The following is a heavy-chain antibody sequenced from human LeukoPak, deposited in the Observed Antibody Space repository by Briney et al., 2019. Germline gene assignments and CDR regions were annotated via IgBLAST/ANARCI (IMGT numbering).Heavy chain of an antibody. CDR2: LYSGGNT. J-gene: IGHJ3*02. V-gene: IGHV3-66*01. CDR3: ATEGFRGVLFHI. Sequence: GGSLRLSCAASGFTVSSNYMSWARQAPGKGLEWVSVLYSGGNTYYADSVQGRFTISRDNSRNTLYLQMNSLRVEDTAVYYCATEGFRGVLFHIWGQGTVVTVSS. D-gene: IGHD3-10*01. CDR1: GFTVSSNY.